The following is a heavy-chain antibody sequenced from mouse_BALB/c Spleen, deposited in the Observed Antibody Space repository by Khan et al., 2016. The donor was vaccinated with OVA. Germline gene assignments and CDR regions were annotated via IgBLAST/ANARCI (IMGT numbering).Heavy chain of an antibody. V-gene: IGHV1S132*01. D-gene: IGHD1-1*01. CDR2: IYPGTGST. Sequence: QVQLKQSGAELVRPGASVKLSCKTSGYIFTSYWIQWVKQRSGQGLEWIARIYPGTGSTYYNEKFKGKATLTADQSYSNAYMQLSSLKSEDTAVYFCARSCYVSTYAMDNWGQAPSGTVAS. CDR1: GYIFTSYW. J-gene: IGHJ4*01. CDR3: ARSCYVSTYAMDN.